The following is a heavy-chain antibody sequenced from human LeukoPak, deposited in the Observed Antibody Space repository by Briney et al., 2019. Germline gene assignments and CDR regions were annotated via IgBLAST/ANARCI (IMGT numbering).Heavy chain of an antibody. J-gene: IGHJ6*01. CDR1: GFTFSNYE. Sequence: SLRLPCAASGFTFSNYEMNWVRKAPGKGLEWVSYISSHSSSIYYADSVKGRFTISRDNANNSLYLQMNSLRAEDTAVYYCARDLRVRGSYDAMDVSGDRKTVTVSS. CDR2: ISSHSSSI. V-gene: IGHV3-48*03. CDR3: ARDLRVRGSYDAMDV. D-gene: IGHD3-10*01.